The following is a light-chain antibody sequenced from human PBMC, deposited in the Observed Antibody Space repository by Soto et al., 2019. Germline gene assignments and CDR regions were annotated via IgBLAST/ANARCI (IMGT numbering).Light chain of an antibody. CDR2: DVS. J-gene: IGLJ3*02. Sequence: QSALTQPASVSGSPGQSFTISCTGTSSDVGAYHSVSWYQQHPGKAPKLIIFDVSNRPSGVSNRFSGSKSGNTASLTIYGLQAEDEADYYCSSFTDTGTVMFGGGTKLTVL. V-gene: IGLV2-14*03. CDR3: SSFTDTGTVM. CDR1: SSDVGAYHS.